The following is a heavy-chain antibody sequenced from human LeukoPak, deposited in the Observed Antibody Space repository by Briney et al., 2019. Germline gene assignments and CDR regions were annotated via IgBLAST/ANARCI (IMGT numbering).Heavy chain of an antibody. CDR3: ARGVGYCSGGSCYSNWFDP. V-gene: IGHV4-38-2*02. Sequence: SETLSLTCTVSGYSISSGYYWGWIRQPPGKGLEWIGSIYHSGSTYYNPSLKSRVTISVDTSKNQFSLKLGSVTAADTAVYYCARGVGYCSGGSCYSNWFDPWGQGTLVTVSS. D-gene: IGHD2-15*01. CDR2: IYHSGST. CDR1: GYSISSGYY. J-gene: IGHJ5*02.